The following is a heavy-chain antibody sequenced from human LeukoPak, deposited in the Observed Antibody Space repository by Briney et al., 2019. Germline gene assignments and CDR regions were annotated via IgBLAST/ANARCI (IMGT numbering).Heavy chain of an antibody. CDR1: GFTFSTYW. V-gene: IGHV3-74*01. Sequence: GGSPRPSFATSGFTFSTYWMNWVRQAPGKGLVWVSRINSDGSATTYADSVRGRFSISRDNAKNTVYLQMNSLRVGDTAVYYCARDYGGWGQGTLVTVSS. J-gene: IGHJ4*02. CDR3: ARDYGG. D-gene: IGHD4/OR15-4a*01. CDR2: INSDGSAT.